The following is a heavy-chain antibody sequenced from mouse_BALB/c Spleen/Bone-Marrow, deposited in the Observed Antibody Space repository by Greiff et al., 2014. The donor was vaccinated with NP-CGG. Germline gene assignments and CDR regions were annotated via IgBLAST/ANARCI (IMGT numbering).Heavy chain of an antibody. Sequence: VHLVESGAELVRPGTSVKVSCKASGYAFTNYLIEWVKQRPGQGLEWIGMINPGNGGTNYNEKFKGKATLTADKSSSTAYMQLSSLTSDDSAVYFCARRDGSYFDYWGQGTTLTVSS. J-gene: IGHJ2*01. CDR2: INPGNGGT. CDR3: ARRDGSYFDY. V-gene: IGHV1-54*01. D-gene: IGHD3-3*01. CDR1: GYAFTNYL.